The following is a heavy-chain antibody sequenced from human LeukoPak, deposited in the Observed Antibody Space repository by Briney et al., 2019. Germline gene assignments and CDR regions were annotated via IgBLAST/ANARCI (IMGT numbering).Heavy chain of an antibody. D-gene: IGHD6-13*01. J-gene: IGHJ4*02. CDR2: ISAYNGNT. Sequence: ASVRVSCTASGYTFTSYGISWVRQAPGQGLEWMGWISAYNGNTNYAQKLQGRVTMTTDTSTSTAYMELRSLRSDDTAVYYCARGDSSSWYGESEGDYWGQGTLVTVSS. CDR3: ARGDSSSWYGESEGDY. V-gene: IGHV1-18*01. CDR1: GYTFTSYG.